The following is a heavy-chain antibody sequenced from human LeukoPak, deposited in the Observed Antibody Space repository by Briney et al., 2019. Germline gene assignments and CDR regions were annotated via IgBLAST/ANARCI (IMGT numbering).Heavy chain of an antibody. CDR1: GYTFTCYY. CDR2: ISGYNGNT. D-gene: IGHD5-12*01. J-gene: IGHJ4*02. V-gene: IGHV1-18*04. Sequence: ASVKVSCKASGYTFTCYYMHWVRQAPGQGLEWMGWISGYNGNTNYAQKFLGRVSMTADTATSTAYMELRSLTSDDTAMYYCARSGRGTYYYFDLWGQGTLVTVSS. CDR3: ARSGRGTYYYFDL.